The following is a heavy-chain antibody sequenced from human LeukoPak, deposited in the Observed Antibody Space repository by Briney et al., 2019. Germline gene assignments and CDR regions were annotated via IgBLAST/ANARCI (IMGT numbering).Heavy chain of an antibody. CDR2: IIPIFGTA. D-gene: IGHD3-22*01. CDR3: ARERPYDSSGYFFDAFDI. Sequence: SVKVSCKASGGTFSSYAISWVRQAPGQGLEWMGGIIPIFGTANYAQKFQGRVTITADESTSTAYMELSSLRSEDTAVYYCARERPYDSSGYFFDAFDIWGQGTMVTVSP. CDR1: GGTFSSYA. J-gene: IGHJ3*02. V-gene: IGHV1-69*01.